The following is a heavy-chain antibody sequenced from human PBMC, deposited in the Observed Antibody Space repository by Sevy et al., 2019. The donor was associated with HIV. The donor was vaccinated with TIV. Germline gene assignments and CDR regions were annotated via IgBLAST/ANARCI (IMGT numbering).Heavy chain of an antibody. D-gene: IGHD2-2*01. CDR1: GFTFSKYR. CDR3: AREGCSKPHDY. CDR2: LSFACGRI. V-gene: IGHV3-23*01. J-gene: IGHJ4*02. Sequence: GGSLRLSCVASGFTFSKYRMSWVRQTPGKGLEWVSTLSFACGRINYADSVKGRFTMPRDDSRNTFYLQMDSLRAEDTAIYYCAREGCSKPHDYWGQGTLVTVSS.